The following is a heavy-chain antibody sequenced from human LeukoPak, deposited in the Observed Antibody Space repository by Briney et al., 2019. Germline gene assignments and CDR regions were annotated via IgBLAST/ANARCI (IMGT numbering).Heavy chain of an antibody. CDR3: TPLGYYGMDV. D-gene: IGHD3-16*01. J-gene: IGHJ6*02. Sequence: PSETLSLTCAVYGGSFSGYYWSWIRQPPGKGLEWIGEINHSGSTNYNPSLKSRVTISVDTSKNQFSLKLSSVTAADTAVYYCTPLGYYGMDVWGQGTTVTVSS. CDR2: INHSGST. CDR1: GGSFSGYY. V-gene: IGHV4-34*01.